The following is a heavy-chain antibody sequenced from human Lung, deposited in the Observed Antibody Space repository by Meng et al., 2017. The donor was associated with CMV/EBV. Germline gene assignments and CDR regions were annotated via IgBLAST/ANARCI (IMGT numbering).Heavy chain of an antibody. CDR2: IHYSGST. CDR3: ARGGGGTLEANCGGDCFFDS. V-gene: IGHV4-59*01. CDR1: GGSISPYY. Sequence: GSLRLXCTVSGGSISPYYWSWIRQPPGKGLEWIGYIHYSGSTDYNPSLKSRVTISLDTSKNQFSLKLNSVAAADTAVYYCARGGGGTLEANCGGDCFFDSWGQGTLVTVSS. D-gene: IGHD2-21*01. J-gene: IGHJ4*02.